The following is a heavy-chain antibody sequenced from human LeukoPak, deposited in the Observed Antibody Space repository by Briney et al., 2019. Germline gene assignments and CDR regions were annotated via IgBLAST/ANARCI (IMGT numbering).Heavy chain of an antibody. CDR3: ARDVGATDRGYYFDY. V-gene: IGHV1-18*01. J-gene: IGHJ4*02. CDR1: GYTFTSYG. CDR2: ISAYNGNT. D-gene: IGHD1-26*01. Sequence: ASVKVSCKASGYTFTSYGISWVRQAPGQGLEWMGWISAYNGNTNYAQKLQGRVTMTTDTSTSTAYMELRSLRSDDTAVYYCARDVGATDRGYYFDYWGQGTLVTVSS.